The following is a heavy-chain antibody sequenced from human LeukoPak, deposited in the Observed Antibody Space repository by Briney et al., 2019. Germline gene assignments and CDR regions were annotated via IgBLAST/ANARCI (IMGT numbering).Heavy chain of an antibody. CDR3: ARGKRSSSSPDY. D-gene: IGHD6-13*01. V-gene: IGHV4-39*07. Sequence: SETLSLTCTVSGGSISSSSYYWGWIRQPPGKGLEWIGSIYYSGSTYYNPSLKSRVTISVDTSKNQFSLKLSSVTAADTAVYYCARGKRSSSSPDYWGQGTLVTVSS. CDR2: IYYSGST. CDR1: GGSISSSSYY. J-gene: IGHJ4*02.